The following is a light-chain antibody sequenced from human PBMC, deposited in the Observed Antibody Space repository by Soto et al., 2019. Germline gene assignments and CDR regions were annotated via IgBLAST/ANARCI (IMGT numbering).Light chain of an antibody. CDR2: GAT. Sequence: EIGMTESPVTLSVSPGERATLSCRASQSVSAKLAWYQHKPGQAPRLLIYGATTRAPDVPARFSGSGSGTDFILTISSLQSEDFAVYYCQQYNDWPWTFGQGTKVEIK. J-gene: IGKJ1*01. CDR1: QSVSAK. CDR3: QQYNDWPWT. V-gene: IGKV3-15*01.